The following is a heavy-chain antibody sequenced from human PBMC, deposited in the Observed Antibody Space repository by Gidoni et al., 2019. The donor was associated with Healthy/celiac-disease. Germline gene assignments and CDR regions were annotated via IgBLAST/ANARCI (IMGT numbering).Heavy chain of an antibody. V-gene: IGHV3-23*01. D-gene: IGHD3-10*01. Sequence: EVQLLESGGGLVQPGGSLRLSCAASGFTFSSYAMSWVRQAPGKGLEWVSAISGSGGSTYYADSVKGRFTISRDNSKNTLYLQMNSLRAEDTAVYYCAKVGGFGGSGSYYPFDYWGQGTLVTVSS. J-gene: IGHJ4*02. CDR3: AKVGGFGGSGSYYPFDY. CDR2: ISGSGGST. CDR1: GFTFSSYA.